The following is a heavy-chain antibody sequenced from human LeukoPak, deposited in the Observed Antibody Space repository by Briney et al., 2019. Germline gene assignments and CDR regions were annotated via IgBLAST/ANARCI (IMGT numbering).Heavy chain of an antibody. V-gene: IGHV1-2*02. CDR1: GYTFTGYH. D-gene: IGHD3-16*02. CDR3: ARDLTGDLYTFFDY. Sequence: ASVKVSCKTTGYTFTGYHLHWVRQAPGQGLEWMAWIQSDSGDTNYAQKFQGRVTLTRDKFTRTSYIEVDRLSSDDTAVYYCARDLTGDLYTFFDYWGQGTLVTVSS. J-gene: IGHJ4*02. CDR2: IQSDSGDT.